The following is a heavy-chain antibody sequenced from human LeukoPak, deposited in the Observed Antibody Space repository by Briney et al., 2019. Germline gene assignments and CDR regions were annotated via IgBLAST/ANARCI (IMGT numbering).Heavy chain of an antibody. Sequence: GASVKVSCKVSGYTLSELSMHWVRQAPGKGLEWMGGFDPEDGETIYAQKLQGRVTMTTDTSTSTAYMELRSLRSDDTAVYYCARSPGISDYWGQGTLVTVSS. CDR3: ARSPGISDY. D-gene: IGHD6-13*01. CDR1: GYTLSELS. V-gene: IGHV1-24*01. CDR2: FDPEDGET. J-gene: IGHJ4*02.